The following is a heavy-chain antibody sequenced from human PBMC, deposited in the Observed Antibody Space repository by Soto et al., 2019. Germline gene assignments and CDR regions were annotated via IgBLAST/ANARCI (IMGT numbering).Heavy chain of an antibody. CDR3: ARDKDRPQLGGNCHYNMDV. CDR1: GRTFSTAA. D-gene: IGHD1-7*01. Sequence: GASVKVSCTASGRTFSTAAISWVRQSPGQGLEWLGGIMPIFRTADYAQKFQGRVTITSDESTSIAYLELRSLRSEDTAVYYCARDKDRPQLGGNCHYNMDVWGQRTTVTVSS. CDR2: IMPIFRTA. V-gene: IGHV1-69*13. J-gene: IGHJ6*02.